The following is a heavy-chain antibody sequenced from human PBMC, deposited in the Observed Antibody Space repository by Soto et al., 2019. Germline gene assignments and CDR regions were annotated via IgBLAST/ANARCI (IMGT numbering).Heavy chain of an antibody. Sequence: SETLSLTGAVYGGSFSGYYWSWIRQPPGKGLEWIGEINHSGSTNYNPSLKSRVTISVDTSKNRFSLKLSSVTAADTAVYYCARGRRYYYDSSGYYPSFDYWGQGTLVTVSS. V-gene: IGHV4-34*01. CDR3: ARGRRYYYDSSGYYPSFDY. CDR1: GGSFSGYY. CDR2: INHSGST. D-gene: IGHD3-22*01. J-gene: IGHJ4*02.